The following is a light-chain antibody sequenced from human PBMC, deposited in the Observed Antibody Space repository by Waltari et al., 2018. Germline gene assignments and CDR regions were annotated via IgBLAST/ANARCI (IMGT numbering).Light chain of an antibody. J-gene: IGKJ3*01. V-gene: IGKV3-11*01. Sequence: EIVLTQSPATLSLSPGARATLSCRAGQSVGNSLAWYQQRPGQAPRLLIYAASNRATGIPARFSGSGSGTDFTLTIDSLEAEDSAVYYCQHRARWPPDATFGPGTKVDIK. CDR1: QSVGNS. CDR2: AAS. CDR3: QHRARWPPDAT.